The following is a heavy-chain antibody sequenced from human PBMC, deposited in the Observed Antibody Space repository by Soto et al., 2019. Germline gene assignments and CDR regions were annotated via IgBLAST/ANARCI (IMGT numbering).Heavy chain of an antibody. D-gene: IGHD1-26*01. CDR3: ARREIQGPIDY. CDR2: IYYSGTN. J-gene: IGHJ4*02. CDR1: GYSISISNW. Sequence: PSETLSLTCACSGYSISISNWCGWNRQPPGKGLEWIVYIYYSGTNYYNPSLKSRVTMSVDTSKNQFSLKLTSVTAVDTAVYYCARREIQGPIDYWGQGTLVTVSS. V-gene: IGHV4-28*01.